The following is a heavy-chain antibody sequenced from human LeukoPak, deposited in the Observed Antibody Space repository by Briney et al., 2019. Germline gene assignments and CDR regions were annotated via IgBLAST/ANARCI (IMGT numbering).Heavy chain of an antibody. J-gene: IGHJ4*02. Sequence: PSQTLSLTCTVSGGSISSGGYYWSWIRQHPGKGLEWIGYIYYSGSTYYNPSLTTRVTISVDTSKNQFSLKLSSVTAADTAVYYCARGRAYYYGSGSSHFDYWGQGTLVTVSS. CDR3: ARGRAYYYGSGSSHFDY. D-gene: IGHD3-10*01. CDR2: IYYSGST. V-gene: IGHV4-31*03. CDR1: GGSISSGGYY.